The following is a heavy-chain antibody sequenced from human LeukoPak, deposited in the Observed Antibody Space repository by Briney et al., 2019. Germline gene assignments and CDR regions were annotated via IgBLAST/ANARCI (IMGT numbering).Heavy chain of an antibody. CDR3: ARGHTGYNPLDAFDI. CDR2: ISAYNGNT. D-gene: IGHD3-9*01. Sequence: ASVKVSCKASGYTFTSYGISWVRQAPGQGLEWMGWISAYNGNTNYAQKLQGRVTMTTDTSTSTAYMELRSLRSDDTAVYYCARGHTGYNPLDAFDIWGQGTMVTVSS. V-gene: IGHV1-18*01. CDR1: GYTFTSYG. J-gene: IGHJ3*02.